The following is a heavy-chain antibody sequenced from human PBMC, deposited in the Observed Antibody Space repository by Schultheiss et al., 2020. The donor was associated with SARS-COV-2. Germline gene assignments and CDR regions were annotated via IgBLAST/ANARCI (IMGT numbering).Heavy chain of an antibody. CDR3: ARGLQGHHAFDI. CDR2: ISYSGST. D-gene: IGHD5-24*01. V-gene: IGHV4-31*03. Sequence: SETLSLTCTVSGGSINSGGYYWSWIRQHPGRGLEWIGHISYSGSTYYNPSLKSRVTISVDTSKNQFSLKLSSVTAADTAVYYCARGLQGHHAFDIWGQGTMVTVSS. CDR1: GGSINSGGYY. J-gene: IGHJ3*02.